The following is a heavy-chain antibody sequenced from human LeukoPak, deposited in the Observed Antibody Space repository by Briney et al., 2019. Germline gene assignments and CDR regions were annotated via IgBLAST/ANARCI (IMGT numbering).Heavy chain of an antibody. J-gene: IGHJ4*02. CDR3: ARDGGGEYYFDY. CDR2: IYHSGST. D-gene: IGHD3-16*01. V-gene: IGHV4-30-2*01. Sequence: SQTLSLTCAVSGGSISSGGYSWSWIRQPPGTGLEWIGYIYHSGSTYYNPSLKSRVTISVDRSKNQFSLKLSSVTAADTAVYYCARDGGGEYYFDYWGQGTLVTVSS. CDR1: GGSISSGGYS.